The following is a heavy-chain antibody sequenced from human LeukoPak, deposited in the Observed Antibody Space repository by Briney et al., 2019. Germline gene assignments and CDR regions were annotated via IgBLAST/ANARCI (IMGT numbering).Heavy chain of an antibody. Sequence: SETLSLTCTVSGGSISSYYWSWIRQPPGKGLEWIGYIYYSGSTNYNPSLKSRVTISVDTSKNQFSLKLSSVTAADTAVYYCARAGYSSGWYRPLSSGSDYWGQGTLVTVSS. CDR3: ARAGYSSGWYRPLSSGSDY. CDR1: GGSISSYY. V-gene: IGHV4-59*12. CDR2: IYYSGST. J-gene: IGHJ4*02. D-gene: IGHD6-19*01.